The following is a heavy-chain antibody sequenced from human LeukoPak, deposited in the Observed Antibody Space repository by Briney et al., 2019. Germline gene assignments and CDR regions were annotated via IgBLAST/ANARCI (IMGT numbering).Heavy chain of an antibody. V-gene: IGHV5-51*01. J-gene: IGHJ5*02. CDR3: ARHPLGYSSSSALNWFDP. Sequence: GESLKISCKGSGYSFTSYWIGWVRQMPGKGLEWMGIIYPGDSDTRYSPSFQGQVTISADKSISTAYLQWSSLKASDTAMYYCARHPLGYSSSSALNWFDPWGQGTLVTVSS. CDR1: GYSFTSYW. D-gene: IGHD6-6*01. CDR2: IYPGDSDT.